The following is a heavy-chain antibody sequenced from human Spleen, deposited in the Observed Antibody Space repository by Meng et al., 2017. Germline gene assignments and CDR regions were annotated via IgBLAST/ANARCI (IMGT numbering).Heavy chain of an antibody. CDR1: GGRISTSNW. V-gene: IGHV4-4*02. CDR2: IYHSGST. CDR3: VRAQYYYDSSDYSLYYFDY. Sequence: QVQLQGAGPGRGKPAGTLSRTGAVAGGRISTSNWWSWVRQPPGKGLEWIGEIYHSGSTNYNPSLKSRVTISVDKSKNQFSLNLSSVTAADTAVYYCVRAQYYYDSSDYSLYYFDYWGQGTLVTVSS. D-gene: IGHD3-22*01. J-gene: IGHJ4*02.